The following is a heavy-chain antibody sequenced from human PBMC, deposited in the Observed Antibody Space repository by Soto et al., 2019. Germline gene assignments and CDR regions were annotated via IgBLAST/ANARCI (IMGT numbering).Heavy chain of an antibody. V-gene: IGHV4-38-2*02. Sequence: SENLDLTCAVSGYSISSGFYWGWIRQPPGKGLEWIGSIYQTGNTYYNPSLKSRVTISVDTSKNQISLKVRSVTAADTAVYYCARDHAGFYSGSYSLACFDPWCQGILVTRSS. J-gene: IGHJ5*02. CDR1: GYSISSGFY. CDR2: IYQTGNT. D-gene: IGHD1-26*01. CDR3: ARDHAGFYSGSYSLACFDP.